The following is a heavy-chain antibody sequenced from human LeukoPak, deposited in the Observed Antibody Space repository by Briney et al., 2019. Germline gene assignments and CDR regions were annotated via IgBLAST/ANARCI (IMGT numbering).Heavy chain of an antibody. CDR3: ARHTSIWCADY. J-gene: IGHJ4*02. Sequence: GESLKISCKGSGYSFTSYWIGWVRQMPGKGLEWMGIIYPGNSDARYSPSFQGQVTISADKSISTAYLQWSSLQASDTAMYYCARHTSIWCADYWGQGTLVTVSS. CDR2: IYPGNSDA. CDR1: GYSFTSYW. D-gene: IGHD2-2*01. V-gene: IGHV5-51*01.